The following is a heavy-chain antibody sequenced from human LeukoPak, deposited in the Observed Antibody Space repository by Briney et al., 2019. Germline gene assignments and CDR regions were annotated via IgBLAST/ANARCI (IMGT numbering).Heavy chain of an antibody. J-gene: IGHJ1*01. CDR1: GGSISSYY. CDR2: ICYSGST. Sequence: PSETLSLTCTVSGGSISSYYWSWIRQPPGKGLEWIGYICYSGSTNYNPSLKSRVTISVDTSKNQFSLKLTSVSAADTAVYYCARAANYYDRLFQYWGQGTLVTVSS. V-gene: IGHV4-59*01. CDR3: ARAANYYDRLFQY. D-gene: IGHD3-22*01.